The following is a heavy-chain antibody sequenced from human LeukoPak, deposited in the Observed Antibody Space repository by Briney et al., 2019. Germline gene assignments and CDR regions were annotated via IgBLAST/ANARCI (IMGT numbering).Heavy chain of an antibody. CDR1: GGSISSSSYH. D-gene: IGHD3-10*01. CDR2: IYYSGST. V-gene: IGHV4-39*01. Sequence: SETLSLTCTVSGGSISSSSYHWGWIRQPPGKGLEWIGSIYYSGSTYYNPSLKSRVTISVDTSKNQFSLKLSSVTAADTAVYYCARSRYGSGPYYFDYWGQGTLVTVSS. J-gene: IGHJ4*02. CDR3: ARSRYGSGPYYFDY.